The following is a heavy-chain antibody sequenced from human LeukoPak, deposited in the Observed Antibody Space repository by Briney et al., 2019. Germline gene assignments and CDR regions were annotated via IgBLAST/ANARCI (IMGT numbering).Heavy chain of an antibody. CDR2: IHPGDSDT. V-gene: IGHV5-51*01. CDR3: ARGRYCTSTSCSHFDY. CDR1: GYXFTNYW. J-gene: IGHJ4*02. Sequence: GESLKISCKGSGYXFTNYWITWVRQMPGRGLEWRGIIHPGDSDTRYSPSFQGQVTISGDRSISTAYLQWSSLKASYTAMYYCARGRYCTSTSCSHFDYWGQGTLVTVSS. D-gene: IGHD2-2*01.